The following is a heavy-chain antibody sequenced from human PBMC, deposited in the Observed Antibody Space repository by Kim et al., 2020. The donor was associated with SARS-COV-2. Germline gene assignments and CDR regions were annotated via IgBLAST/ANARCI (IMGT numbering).Heavy chain of an antibody. J-gene: IGHJ4*02. D-gene: IGHD3-3*01. CDR3: ARGPLRGDEEDY. CDR2: INHSGST. Sequence: SETLSLTCAVYGGSFSGYYWSWIRQPPGKGLEWIGEINHSGSTNYNPSLKSRVTISVDTSKNQFSLKLSSVTAADTAVYYCARGPLRGDEEDYWGQGTLVTVSS. V-gene: IGHV4-34*01. CDR1: GGSFSGYY.